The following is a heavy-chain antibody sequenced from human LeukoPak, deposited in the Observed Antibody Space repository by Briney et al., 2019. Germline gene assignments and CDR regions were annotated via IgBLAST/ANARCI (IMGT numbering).Heavy chain of an antibody. CDR3: AKGGGTYFDWFRDYYYYYYMDV. CDR1: GFTFSSYA. CDR2: ISGSGGST. V-gene: IGHV3-23*01. D-gene: IGHD3-9*01. J-gene: IGHJ6*03. Sequence: GGTLRLSCAASGFTFSSYAMSWVRQAPGKGLEWVSAISGSGGSTYYADSVKGRFTISRDNSKNTLYLQMNSLRAEDTAVYYCAKGGGTYFDWFRDYYYYYYMDVWGKGTTVTVSS.